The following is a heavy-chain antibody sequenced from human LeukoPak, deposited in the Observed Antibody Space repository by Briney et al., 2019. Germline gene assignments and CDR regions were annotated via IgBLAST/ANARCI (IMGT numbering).Heavy chain of an antibody. J-gene: IGHJ4*02. D-gene: IGHD2-2*01. CDR1: GFTVSSNY. V-gene: IGHV3-7*01. Sequence: PGGSLRLSCAASGFTVSSNYMSWVRQAPGKGLEWVANIKQDGSEKNYVDSVKGRFTISRDYAKNSVYLQMNSLRAEDTAVYYCATISSPLDYWGQGTLVTVSS. CDR2: IKQDGSEK. CDR3: ATISSPLDY.